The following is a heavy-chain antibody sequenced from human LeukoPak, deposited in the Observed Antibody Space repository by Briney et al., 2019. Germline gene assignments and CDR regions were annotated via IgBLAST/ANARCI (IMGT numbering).Heavy chain of an antibody. J-gene: IGHJ4*02. CDR2: ISSSSSYI. D-gene: IGHD2-15*01. CDR3: ARLYCSGGSCYAGY. Sequence: GGSLRLSCAASGFTFSSYSMNWVRQAPGKGLEWVSSISSSSSYIYYADSVKGRFTISRDNAKNSLYLQMNSLRAEDTAVYYCARLYCSGGSCYAGYWGQGTLVTVSS. V-gene: IGHV3-21*01. CDR1: GFTFSSYS.